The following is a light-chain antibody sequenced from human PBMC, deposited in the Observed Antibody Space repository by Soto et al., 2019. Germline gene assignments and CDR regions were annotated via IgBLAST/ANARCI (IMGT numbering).Light chain of an antibody. CDR2: DAS. CDR1: QSISGY. V-gene: IGKV1-39*01. CDR3: QHSYSNFPIT. J-gene: IGKJ5*01. Sequence: DIQVTQSPSSLSASVGDRVTISCRASQSISGYLNWYQQKPGKAPNLLSFDASSLQSGVPSRFSGRGSGAEYTLTISSLQPEDFATYFCQHSYSNFPITFGQGTRLEIK.